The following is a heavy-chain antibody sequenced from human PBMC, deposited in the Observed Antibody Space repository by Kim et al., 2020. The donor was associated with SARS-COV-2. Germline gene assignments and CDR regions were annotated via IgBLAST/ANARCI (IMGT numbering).Heavy chain of an antibody. CDR1: GFTLSRYS. CDR2: ITGDSRTT. CDR3: ARVVYGSASYLDF. Sequence: GGSLRLSCVASGFTLSRYSMTWVRQAPGKGLEWISYITGDSRTTHYADSLKGRVTISRDNAKNSLYLQMNSLRDDDTGVYFCARVVYGSASYLDFWGQGTLVTVSS. J-gene: IGHJ4*02. V-gene: IGHV3-48*02. D-gene: IGHD3-10*01.